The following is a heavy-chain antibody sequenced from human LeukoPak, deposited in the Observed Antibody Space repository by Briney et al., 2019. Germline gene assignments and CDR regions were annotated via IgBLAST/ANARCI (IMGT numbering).Heavy chain of an antibody. D-gene: IGHD6-19*01. V-gene: IGHV1-2*02. CDR2: INPNSGGT. CDR1: GYTFTGYY. Sequence: ASVKVSFKASGYTFTGYYVHWVRQAPGQGLEWMGWINPNSGGTSYAQKFQGRVTMTRDTSISTVYMELSRLTSDDTAVYYCARDPIAVAGVLDYWGQGTLVTVSS. J-gene: IGHJ4*02. CDR3: ARDPIAVAGVLDY.